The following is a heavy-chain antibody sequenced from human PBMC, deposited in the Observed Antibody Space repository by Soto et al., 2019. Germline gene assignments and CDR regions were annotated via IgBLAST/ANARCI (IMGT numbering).Heavy chain of an antibody. D-gene: IGHD6-19*01. CDR1: GGSISSYY. V-gene: IGHV4-59*08. Sequence: SETLSLTCTVSGGSISSYYWSWIRQPPGKGLEWIGYIYYSGSTNYNPSLKSRVTISVDTSKNQFSLKLSSVTAADTAVYYCARGRAVAGPDYYYYYYMDVWGKGTTVTVSS. CDR2: IYYSGST. J-gene: IGHJ6*03. CDR3: ARGRAVAGPDYYYYYYMDV.